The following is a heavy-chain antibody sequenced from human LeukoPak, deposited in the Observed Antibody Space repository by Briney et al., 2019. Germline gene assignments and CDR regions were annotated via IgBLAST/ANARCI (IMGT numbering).Heavy chain of an antibody. CDR3: ARGTSSFDP. CDR1: GFTFSTYN. CDR2: ISSSSGYI. J-gene: IGHJ5*02. V-gene: IGHV3-21*01. Sequence: GGSLRLSCAASGFTFSTYNMNWVRQAPGKGLEWVSSISSSSGYIYYADSVKGRFTISRDNAKNSLYLQMNSLRAEDTAVYYCARGTSSFDPWGQGTLVTVSS. D-gene: IGHD2-2*01.